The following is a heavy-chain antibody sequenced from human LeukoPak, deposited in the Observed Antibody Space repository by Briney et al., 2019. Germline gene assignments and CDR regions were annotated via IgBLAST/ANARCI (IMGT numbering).Heavy chain of an antibody. J-gene: IGHJ4*02. V-gene: IGHV3-23*01. CDR3: AKQSLYDSSGHFHY. CDR1: GFTFSSYA. Sequence: GGSLRLSCAASGFTFSSYAMAWVRQAPGKGLEWVSTITGSGGYTYYADSVKGRFTISRDNSKNTLFLRMDSLRAEDTAVYFCAKQSLYDSSGHFHYWGQGTLVTVSS. D-gene: IGHD3-22*01. CDR2: ITGSGGYT.